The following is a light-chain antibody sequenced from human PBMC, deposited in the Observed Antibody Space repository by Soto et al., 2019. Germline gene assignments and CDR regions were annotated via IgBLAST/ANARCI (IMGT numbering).Light chain of an antibody. CDR1: SSDVGGYNH. V-gene: IGLV2-8*01. Sequence: QSVLTQPPSASGSPGQSVTISGTGTSSDVGGYNHVSWYQQHPGKAPKLMIFEVTKRPSGVPDRFSASKSGNTASLTVSGLRAEDEANYFCSLYTSDNTYVFGAGTKVTVL. CDR3: SLYTSDNTYV. J-gene: IGLJ1*01. CDR2: EVT.